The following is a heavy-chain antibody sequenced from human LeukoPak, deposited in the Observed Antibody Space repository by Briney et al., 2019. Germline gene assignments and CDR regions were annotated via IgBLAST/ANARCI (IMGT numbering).Heavy chain of an antibody. D-gene: IGHD3-10*01. CDR2: ISYDGSNK. CDR3: ATMVRGVISGGMDV. CDR1: GFTFSSYG. V-gene: IGHV3-30*03. J-gene: IGHJ6*02. Sequence: GGSLRLSCAASGFTFSSYGMHWVRQAPGKGLEWVAVISYDGSNKYYADSVKGRFTISRDNSKNTLYLQMNSLRAEDTAVYYCATMVRGVISGGMDVWGQGTTVTVSS.